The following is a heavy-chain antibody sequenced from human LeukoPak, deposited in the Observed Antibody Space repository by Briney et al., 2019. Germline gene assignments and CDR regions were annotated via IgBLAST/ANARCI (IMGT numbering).Heavy chain of an antibody. CDR2: IYYSGST. D-gene: IGHD6-19*01. Sequence: PSETLSLTCTVSGGSISSYYWSWIRQPPGKGLEWIGYIYYSGSTNYNPSLKSRVTISLDTSKNQFSLKLSSVTAADTAVYYCARAYLNIAVAGDYYYMDVWGKGTTVTVSS. V-gene: IGHV4-59*01. CDR3: ARAYLNIAVAGDYYYMDV. J-gene: IGHJ6*03. CDR1: GGSISSYY.